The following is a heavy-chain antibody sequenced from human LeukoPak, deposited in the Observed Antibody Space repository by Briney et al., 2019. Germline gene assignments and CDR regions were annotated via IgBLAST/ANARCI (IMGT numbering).Heavy chain of an antibody. Sequence: GGSLRLSCAASGFTFSSYSMNWVRQAPGRGLEWVSSISSSSNYIYYVDSVKGRFTISRDNAKNSLFMQMNSLRAEDTAVYFCARSKPWGYCSGGSCYPTYYYYYYMDVWGKGTTVTVSS. CDR3: ARSKPWGYCSGGSCYPTYYYYYYMDV. J-gene: IGHJ6*03. D-gene: IGHD2-15*01. CDR2: ISSSSNYI. V-gene: IGHV3-21*01. CDR1: GFTFSSYS.